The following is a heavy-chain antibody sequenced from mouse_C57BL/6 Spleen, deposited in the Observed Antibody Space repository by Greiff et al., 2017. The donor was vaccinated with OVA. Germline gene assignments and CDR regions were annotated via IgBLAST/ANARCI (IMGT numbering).Heavy chain of an antibody. Sequence: VQLQQSGPELVKPGASVKISCKASGYAFSSSWMNWVKQRPGKGLEWIGRIYPGDGDTNYNGKFKGKATLTADKSSSTAYMQLSSLPAEDSAVCVWARLGEIAYWGQGTLVTVSA. J-gene: IGHJ3*01. CDR3: ARLGEIAY. CDR1: GYAFSSSW. V-gene: IGHV1-82*01. CDR2: IYPGDGDT.